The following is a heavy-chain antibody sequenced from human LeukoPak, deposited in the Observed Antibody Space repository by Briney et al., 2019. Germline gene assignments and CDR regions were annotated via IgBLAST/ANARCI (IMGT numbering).Heavy chain of an antibody. CDR1: GYTFTNYA. J-gene: IGHJ3*02. Sequence: ASVKVSCKASGYTFTNYAIHWVRQAPGQRLEWMGWINAGNGDTKYSQKFQGRVTITRDTSASTAYMELSSLRSEDTAVYYCAGRIVGAPEWAFDIWGQGTMVTVSS. V-gene: IGHV1-3*01. CDR2: INAGNGDT. CDR3: AGRIVGAPEWAFDI. D-gene: IGHD1-26*01.